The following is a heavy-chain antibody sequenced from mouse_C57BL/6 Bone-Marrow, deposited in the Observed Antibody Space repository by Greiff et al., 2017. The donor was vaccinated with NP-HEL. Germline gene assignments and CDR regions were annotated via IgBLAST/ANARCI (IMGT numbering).Heavy chain of an antibody. CDR2: ISYDGSN. V-gene: IGHV3-6*01. CDR1: GYSITSGYY. Sequence: EVKLQESGPGLVKPSQSLSLTCSVTGYSITSGYYWNWIRQFPGNKLEWMGYISYDGSNNYNPSLKNRISITRDTSKNQFFLKLNSVTTEDTATYYCATFRGFAYWGQGTLVTVSA. CDR3: ATFRGFAY. J-gene: IGHJ3*01.